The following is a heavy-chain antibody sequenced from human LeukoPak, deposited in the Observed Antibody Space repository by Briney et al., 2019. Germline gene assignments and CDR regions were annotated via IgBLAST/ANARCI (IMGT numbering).Heavy chain of an antibody. V-gene: IGHV3-30-3*02. Sequence: GRSLRLSCAASGFTFSNYAMHWVRQAPGKGLEWVAVISYDGRNKHYADSVKGRFTISRDNSKNTLYLQMNSLRAEDTALYFCAKRIILTKDYSLGSWGQGTLVTVSS. CDR2: ISYDGRNK. CDR1: GFTFSNYA. D-gene: IGHD3-9*01. CDR3: AKRIILTKDYSLGS. J-gene: IGHJ5*02.